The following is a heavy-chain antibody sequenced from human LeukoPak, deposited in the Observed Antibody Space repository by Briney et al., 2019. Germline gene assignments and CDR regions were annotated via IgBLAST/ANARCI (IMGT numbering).Heavy chain of an antibody. D-gene: IGHD3-10*01. J-gene: IGHJ6*04. CDR1: GGSISNSY. CDR2: IYPTDIT. V-gene: IGHV4-4*07. Sequence: PSETLSLTCTVPGGSISNSYWSWIRQPAGKGLEWIGLIYPTDITTYNPSLKSRVTLSVDTSKNQFSLKLSSVTAADTAVYYCARATLTYYYGSGTLDVWGKGTTVTISS. CDR3: ARATLTYYYGSGTLDV.